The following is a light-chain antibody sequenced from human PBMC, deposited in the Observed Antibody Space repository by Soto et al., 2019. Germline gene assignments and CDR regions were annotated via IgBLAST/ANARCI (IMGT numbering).Light chain of an antibody. Sequence: DIPMTQSPSSLSASVGDRVTITCRASQGISNYLAWYQQKPGKVPQLLIYSASVLQSGVPSRFSGSGSETDFTLSISSLQPEDVANYYCQKYNSALWTFGQGTKVEIK. J-gene: IGKJ1*01. V-gene: IGKV1-27*01. CDR3: QKYNSALWT. CDR1: QGISNY. CDR2: SAS.